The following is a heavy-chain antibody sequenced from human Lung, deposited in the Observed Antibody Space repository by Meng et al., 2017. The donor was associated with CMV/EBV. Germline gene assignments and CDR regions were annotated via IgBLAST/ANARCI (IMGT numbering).Heavy chain of an antibody. CDR1: TFTNYA. V-gene: IGHV1-69*04. J-gene: IGHJ5*02. Sequence: TFTNYALHWVRQAPGQGLEWMGRVIPVLGLANYAQRFQGRVTIAADRSTSTAYMELKSLRSEDTAHYYCARSYYHDHVGGTSTGWLDPWGQGTLVTVSS. D-gene: IGHD3-16*01. CDR2: VIPVLGLA. CDR3: ARSYYHDHVGGTSTGWLDP.